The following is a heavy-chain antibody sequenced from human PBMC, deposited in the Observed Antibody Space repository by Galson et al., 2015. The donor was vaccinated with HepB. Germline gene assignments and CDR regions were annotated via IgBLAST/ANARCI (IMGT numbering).Heavy chain of an antibody. CDR2: ISYDGSNK. CDR1: GFTFSSYA. Sequence: SLRLSCAASGFTFSSYAMHWVRQAPGKGLEWVAVISYDGSNKYYADSVKGRFTISRDNSKNTLYLQMNSLRAEDTAVYYCARGAGDYGMDVWGQGTTVTVSS. CDR3: ARGAGDYGMDV. D-gene: IGHD3-10*01. V-gene: IGHV3-30-3*01. J-gene: IGHJ6*02.